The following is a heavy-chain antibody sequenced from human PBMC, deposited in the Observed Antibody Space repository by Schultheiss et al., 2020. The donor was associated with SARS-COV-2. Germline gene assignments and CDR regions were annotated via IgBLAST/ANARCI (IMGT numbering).Heavy chain of an antibody. D-gene: IGHD2-2*01. J-gene: IGHJ6*02. Sequence: GGSLRLSCAASGFTFSSYAMSWVRQAPGKGLEWVAVIWYDGSNKYYADSVKGRFTISRDNSKNTLYLQMNSLRAEDTAVYYCARDRFNWVPAAIVGYYYYGMDVWGQGTTVTVSS. CDR2: IWYDGSNK. CDR3: ARDRFNWVPAAIVGYYYYGMDV. CDR1: GFTFSSYA. V-gene: IGHV3-33*08.